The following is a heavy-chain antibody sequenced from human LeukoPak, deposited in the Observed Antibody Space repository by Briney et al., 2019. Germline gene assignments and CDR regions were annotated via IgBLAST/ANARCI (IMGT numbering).Heavy chain of an antibody. CDR1: GYTFTSYD. J-gene: IGHJ3*02. Sequence: ASVKVSCKASGYTFTSYDINWVRQATGQGLEWMGWMNPNSGNTGYAQKFQGRVTMTRNTSISTAYMELSSLRSEDTAVYYCARVMGSRCRGGSCYSDDAFDIWGQGTMVTVSS. CDR3: ARVMGSRCRGGSCYSDDAFDI. V-gene: IGHV1-8*01. D-gene: IGHD2-15*01. CDR2: MNPNSGNT.